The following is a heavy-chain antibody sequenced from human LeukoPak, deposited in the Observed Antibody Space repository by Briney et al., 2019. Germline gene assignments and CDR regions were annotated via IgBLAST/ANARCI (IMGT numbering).Heavy chain of an antibody. V-gene: IGHV1-18*01. Sequence: ASVKVSCKASGYTFTSYGISWVRQAPGQGLEWMGWISAYNGNTNYAQKLQGRVTMTRDMSTSTVYMELSGLRSEDTAVYYCARVTYYYDSSGYYSADYWGQGTLVTVSS. CDR2: ISAYNGNT. J-gene: IGHJ4*02. CDR1: GYTFTSYG. CDR3: ARVTYYYDSSGYYSADY. D-gene: IGHD3-22*01.